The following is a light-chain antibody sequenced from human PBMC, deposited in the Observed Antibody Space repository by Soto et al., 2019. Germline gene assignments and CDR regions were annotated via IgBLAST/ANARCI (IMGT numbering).Light chain of an antibody. CDR3: AAWDDILSGYV. CDR2: ANN. Sequence: QAVVTQPPSASGTPGQRVTISCSGSTSNIGNSTVNWYQQLPGTAPKLLIYANNQRPSGVPDRFSGSKSGTSASLAISGLQSEDEADYHCAAWDDILSGYVFGAGTKVTVL. J-gene: IGLJ1*01. V-gene: IGLV1-44*01. CDR1: TSNIGNST.